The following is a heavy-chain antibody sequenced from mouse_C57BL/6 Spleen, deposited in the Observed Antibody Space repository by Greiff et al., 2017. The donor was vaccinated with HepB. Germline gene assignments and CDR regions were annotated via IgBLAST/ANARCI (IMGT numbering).Heavy chain of an antibody. CDR1: GFTFTVYY. J-gene: IGHJ3*01. CDR3: ARYEGTAQASFAY. V-gene: IGHV7-3*01. Sequence: EVHLVASGGGLVQPGGSLILSCAASGFTFTVYYISCVRQPPGKALEWLGFIRNKANGYTTEYSASVKGRFTISRDNSQSILYLQMNALRAEDSATYYCARYEGTAQASFAYWGQGTLVTVSA. D-gene: IGHD3-2*02. CDR2: IRNKANGYTT.